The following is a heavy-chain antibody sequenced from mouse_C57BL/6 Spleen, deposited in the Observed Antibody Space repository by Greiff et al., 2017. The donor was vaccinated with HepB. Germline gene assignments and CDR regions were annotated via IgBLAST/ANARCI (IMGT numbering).Heavy chain of an antibody. J-gene: IGHJ3*01. CDR3: ANYDGYYVFAY. Sequence: QVQLQQSGADLARPGASVKMSCKASGYTFTSYTMHWVKQRPGQGLEWIGYINPSSGYTKYNQKFKDKATLTADKSSSTAYMQLSSLTSEDSAVYYCANYDGYYVFAYWGQGTLVTVSA. V-gene: IGHV1-4*01. CDR1: GYTFTSYT. CDR2: INPSSGYT. D-gene: IGHD2-3*01.